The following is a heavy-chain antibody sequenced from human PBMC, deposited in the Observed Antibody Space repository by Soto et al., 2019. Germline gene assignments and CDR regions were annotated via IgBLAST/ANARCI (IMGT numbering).Heavy chain of an antibody. D-gene: IGHD6-25*01. CDR2: IYHSGST. Sequence: SETLSLTCAVSGGSISSSNWWSWVRQPPGKGLEWIGEIYHSGSTNYNPSLKSRVTISVDKSKNQFSLKLSSVTAADTAVYYCARVSSSALIYYYYYGMDVWGQGTTVTVSS. CDR3: ARVSSSALIYYYYYGMDV. V-gene: IGHV4-4*02. CDR1: GGSISSSNW. J-gene: IGHJ6*02.